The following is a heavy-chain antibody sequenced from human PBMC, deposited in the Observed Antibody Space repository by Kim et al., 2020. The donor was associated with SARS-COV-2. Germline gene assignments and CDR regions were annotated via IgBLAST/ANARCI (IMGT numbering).Heavy chain of an antibody. CDR2: TYYRSKWYN. CDR3: ARAQGFYDILTGYAMCYAFDI. J-gene: IGHJ3*02. Sequence: SQTLSLTCAISGDRVSSNSAAWNWIRQSPSRGLEWLGRTYYRSKWYNDYAVSVKSRITINPDTSKNQFSLQLNSVTPEDTAVYYCARAQGFYDILTGYAMCYAFDIWGQGTMVTVSS. V-gene: IGHV6-1*01. CDR1: GDRVSSNSAA. D-gene: IGHD3-9*01.